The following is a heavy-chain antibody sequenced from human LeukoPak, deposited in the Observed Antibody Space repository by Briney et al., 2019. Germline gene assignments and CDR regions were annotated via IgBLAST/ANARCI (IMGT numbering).Heavy chain of an antibody. J-gene: IGHJ4*02. CDR1: GFTFSSYG. CDR2: ISYDGSNK. D-gene: IGHD3-22*01. CDR3: AKDRPKGGYYDSSGCLDY. V-gene: IGHV3-30*18. Sequence: GGSLRLSCAASGFTFSSYGMHWVRQAPGKGLEWVAVISYDGSNKYYADSVKGRFTISRDNSKNTLYLQMNSLRAEYTAVYSCAKDRPKGGYYDSSGCLDYWGQGTLVTVSS.